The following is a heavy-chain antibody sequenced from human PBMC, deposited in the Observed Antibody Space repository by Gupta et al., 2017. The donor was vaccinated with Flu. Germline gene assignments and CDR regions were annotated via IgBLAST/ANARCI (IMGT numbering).Heavy chain of an antibody. CDR2: VSGSGDNT. Sequence: EVQMLESGGGLVQPGGSLRLSCSASGFTFSNYAMGWFRKAPGKGLEWGSGVSGSGDNTYYADSVKGRFTISRDNSKNTLYLQMNSLRAEDTAVYYCAKGSYSVGLWGQGTLVTVSS. J-gene: IGHJ4*02. CDR3: AKGSYSVGL. CDR1: GFTFSNYA. V-gene: IGHV3-23*01. D-gene: IGHD5-18*01.